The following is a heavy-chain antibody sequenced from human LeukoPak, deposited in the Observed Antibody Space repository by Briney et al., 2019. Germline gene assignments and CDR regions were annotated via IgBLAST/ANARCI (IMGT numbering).Heavy chain of an antibody. J-gene: IGHJ4*02. CDR1: GFTVSNSY. D-gene: IGHD7-27*01. V-gene: IGHV3-21*01. CDR2: ISGSGNYK. Sequence: GGSLRLSCAASGFTVSNSYVNWVRQAPGKGLEWVSSISGSGNYKYYADSVKGRFTISRDNAKNSLYLQMNSLRAEDTAVYYCARHELTGDQAYFDYWGQGTLVTVSS. CDR3: ARHELTGDQAYFDY.